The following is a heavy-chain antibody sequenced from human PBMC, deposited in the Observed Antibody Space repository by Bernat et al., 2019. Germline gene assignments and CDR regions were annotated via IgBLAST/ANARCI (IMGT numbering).Heavy chain of an antibody. CDR3: AKAWGLGWLSGY. D-gene: IGHD6-19*01. Sequence: QVQLVESGGGVVQPGRSLRLSCTASGFTFSSYGMQWVRQAPGKGLEWVTVISYDGKVQYYADSVKGRFTISRDNSKNTLYLQMNSLRAEDTAVYYCAKAWGLGWLSGYWGQGTLVTVSS. CDR2: ISYDGKVQ. V-gene: IGHV3-30*18. J-gene: IGHJ4*02. CDR1: GFTFSSYG.